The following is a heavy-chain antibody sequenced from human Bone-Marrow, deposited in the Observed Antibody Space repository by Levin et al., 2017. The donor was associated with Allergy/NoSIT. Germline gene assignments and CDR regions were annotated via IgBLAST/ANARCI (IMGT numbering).Heavy chain of an antibody. CDR3: ARGVEPTVTTFWFDP. D-gene: IGHD4-17*01. J-gene: IGHJ5*02. V-gene: IGHV1-3*01. CDR1: GYTFTSYA. CDR2: INAGNGNT. Sequence: GESLKISCKASGYTFTSYAMHWVRQAPGQRLEWMGWINAGNGNTKYSQKFQGRVTITRDTSASTAYMELSSLRSEDTAVYYCARGVEPTVTTFWFDPWGQGTLVTVSS.